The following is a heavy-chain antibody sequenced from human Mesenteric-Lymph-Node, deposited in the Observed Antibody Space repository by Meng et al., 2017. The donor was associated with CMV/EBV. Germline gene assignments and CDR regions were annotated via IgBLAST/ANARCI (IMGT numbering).Heavy chain of an antibody. J-gene: IGHJ5*02. CDR3: ARDSDGNFDL. Sequence: GGSLRLSCAASGFTVSSNYMSWVRQAPGKGLEWVSVIYSGGSTYYADSVKGRFTISRDDAKNSLYLQMNSLRAEDTAVYYCARDSDGNFDLWGQGTLVTVSS. D-gene: IGHD4-23*01. CDR2: IYSGGST. V-gene: IGHV3-53*01. CDR1: GFTVSSNY.